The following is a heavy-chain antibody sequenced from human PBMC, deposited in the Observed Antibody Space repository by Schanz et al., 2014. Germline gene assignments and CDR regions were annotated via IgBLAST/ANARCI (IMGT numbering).Heavy chain of an antibody. CDR1: GFGFDDYA. J-gene: IGHJ4*02. V-gene: IGHV3-23*04. D-gene: IGHD6-13*01. CDR3: ARLDSSSWYPRY. Sequence: EVQLVESGGGVVRPGGSLRLSCAASGFGFDDYAMSWVRQAPGKGLEWVSAISGSGGSTYYADSVKGRFIISRDNSKNNSKNTLYVQMNSLRAEDTAVYYCARLDSSSWYPRYWGQGTLVTVSS. CDR2: ISGSGGST.